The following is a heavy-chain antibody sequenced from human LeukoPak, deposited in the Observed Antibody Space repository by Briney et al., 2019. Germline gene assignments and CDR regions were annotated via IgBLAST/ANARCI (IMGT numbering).Heavy chain of an antibody. J-gene: IGHJ3*02. CDR2: INHSGST. V-gene: IGHV4-34*01. Sequence: SETLSLTCAVYGGSFSGYYWSWIRQPPGKGLEWIGEINHSGSTNYNPSLKSRVTISVDTSKNQFPLKLSSVTAADTAVYYCAQSSGDAFDIWGQGTMVTVSS. D-gene: IGHD6-25*01. CDR3: AQSSGDAFDI. CDR1: GGSFSGYY.